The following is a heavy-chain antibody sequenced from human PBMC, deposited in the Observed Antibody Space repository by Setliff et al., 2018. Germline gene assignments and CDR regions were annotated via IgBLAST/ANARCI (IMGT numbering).Heavy chain of an antibody. Sequence: ASVKVSCKASGYTFTTYAIGWMRQAPGQGPEWMGWINTNTGNPSYAQGFTGRFVFSLDTSVSTAYLQISSLKGGDTGVYYCARASRYGTIKYRGDYYMDVWGKGTTVTVSS. CDR3: ARASRYGTIKYRGDYYMDV. J-gene: IGHJ6*03. V-gene: IGHV7-4-1*02. CDR2: INTNTGNP. CDR1: GYTFTTYA. D-gene: IGHD5-12*01.